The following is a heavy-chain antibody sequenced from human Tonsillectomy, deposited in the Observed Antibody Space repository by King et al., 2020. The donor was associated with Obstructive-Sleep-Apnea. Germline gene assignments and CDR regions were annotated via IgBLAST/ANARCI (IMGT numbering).Heavy chain of an antibody. V-gene: IGHV3-53*04. Sequence: VQLVESGGGLVQPGGSLRLSCVASGFTVSDNYMSWVRQTPGKGLEWVSVIYRSGNTYYADSVKGRFTISRHKSKNTLYLQMNSLRAEDTAVYYCAREGDGTGREFDYWGQGTLVTVSS. CDR2: IYRSGNT. D-gene: IGHD2-8*02. CDR3: AREGDGTGREFDY. CDR1: GFTVSDNY. J-gene: IGHJ4*02.